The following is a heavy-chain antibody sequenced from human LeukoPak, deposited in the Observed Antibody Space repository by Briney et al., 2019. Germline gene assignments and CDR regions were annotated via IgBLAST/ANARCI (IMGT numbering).Heavy chain of an antibody. CDR1: GGSISSYY. Sequence: SETLSLTCTVSGGSISSYYWSWIRQPPGKGLEWIGYIYYSGSTNYNPSLKSRVTISVDTSKNQFSLKLSSVTAADTAVYYCARWGGSRFFDFWGQGTLVTVSS. CDR3: ARWGGSRFFDF. D-gene: IGHD1-26*01. V-gene: IGHV4-59*01. CDR2: IYYSGST. J-gene: IGHJ4*02.